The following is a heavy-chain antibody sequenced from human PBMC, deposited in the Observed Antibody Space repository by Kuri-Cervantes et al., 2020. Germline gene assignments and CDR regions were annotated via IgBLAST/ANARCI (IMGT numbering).Heavy chain of an antibody. CDR3: ARGYYDSSGYYFGDY. CDR1: GFSLSTSGMC. J-gene: IGHJ4*02. Sequence: SGPTLVKPTQTLTLTCTFSGFSLSTSGMCVSWIRQPPGKALEWLARIDWDDDKYYSTSLKTRLTISKDTSKNQVVLTMTNMDPVDTATYYCARGYYDSSGYYFGDYWGQGTLVTVSS. CDR2: IDWDDDK. V-gene: IGHV2-70*11. D-gene: IGHD3-22*01.